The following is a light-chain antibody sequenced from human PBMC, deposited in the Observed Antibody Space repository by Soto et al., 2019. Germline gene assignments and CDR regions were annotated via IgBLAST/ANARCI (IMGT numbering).Light chain of an antibody. CDR3: HQYHYWWT. Sequence: EIMMTQSPATLSVSPGERAALSCRASQSVSRNLAWYQQKPGQAPRLLIYGASTRATGIPARFSGSGSGTEFTLTISSLQSEDFGVYYCHQYHYWWTFGQGTKVDIK. V-gene: IGKV3-15*01. J-gene: IGKJ1*01. CDR2: GAS. CDR1: QSVSRN.